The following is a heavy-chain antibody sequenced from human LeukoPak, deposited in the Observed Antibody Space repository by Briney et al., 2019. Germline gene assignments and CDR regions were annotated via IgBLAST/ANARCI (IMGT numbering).Heavy chain of an antibody. J-gene: IGHJ1*01. CDR3: ARVGRGDHTWGSYSCDH. D-gene: IGHD3-16*01. Sequence: SETLSLTCTVSVSGDSFSSYHWSWLRQPPGKGLEWIGYISSSGSTSYNTSLKSRVTISVDTSKNQFSLKLSPVTAADTAVYYCARVGRGDHTWGSYSCDHWGQGTLVSDSS. V-gene: IGHV4-59*01. CDR1: GDSFSSYH. CDR2: ISSSGST.